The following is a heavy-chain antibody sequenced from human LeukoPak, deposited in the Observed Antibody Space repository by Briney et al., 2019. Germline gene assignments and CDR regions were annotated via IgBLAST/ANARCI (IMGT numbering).Heavy chain of an antibody. CDR2: IKQDGSEK. D-gene: IGHD3-10*01. Sequence: GGSLRLSCVASGFTFSSYWLSWVRQAPGKGLEWVANIKQDGSEKYYVDSVKGRFTISRDSAKNSLYLQMNSLRAEDTAVYYCARDRAVWFGEFSFDYWGQGTLVTVSS. V-gene: IGHV3-7*01. J-gene: IGHJ4*02. CDR1: GFTFSSYW. CDR3: ARDRAVWFGEFSFDY.